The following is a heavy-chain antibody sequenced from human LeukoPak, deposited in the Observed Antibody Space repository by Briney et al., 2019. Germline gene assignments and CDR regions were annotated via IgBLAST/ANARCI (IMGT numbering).Heavy chain of an antibody. CDR1: GGPFSSYA. CDR3: AREMGDTAMVNYYYGMDV. Sequence: WASVKVSCKASGGPFSSYAISWVRQAPGQGLEWMGGIIPIFGTANYAQKFQGRVTITADESTSTAYMELSSLRSEDTAVYYCAREMGDTAMVNYYYGMDVWGQGTTVTVSS. CDR2: IIPIFGTA. V-gene: IGHV1-69*01. D-gene: IGHD5-18*01. J-gene: IGHJ6*02.